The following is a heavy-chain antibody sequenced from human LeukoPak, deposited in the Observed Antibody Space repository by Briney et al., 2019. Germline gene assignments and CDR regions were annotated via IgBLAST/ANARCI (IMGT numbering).Heavy chain of an antibody. J-gene: IGHJ1*01. Sequence: SETLSLTCTVSGGSISSTTYYWGWIRQPPGKGLEWIGTIYYSGTTYYNPSLKSRVTISADTSKNQLSLDLNSMTAADTAVYFCARGPTLKYFHHWGQGTLVSVSS. V-gene: IGHV4-39*02. CDR2: IYYSGTT. CDR3: ARGPTLKYFHH. CDR1: GGSISSTTYY.